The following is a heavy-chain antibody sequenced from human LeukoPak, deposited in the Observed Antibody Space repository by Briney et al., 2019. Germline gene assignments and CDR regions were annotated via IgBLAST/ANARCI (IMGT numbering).Heavy chain of an antibody. V-gene: IGHV4-4*07. CDR3: ARDWLGPFSYYYGMDV. CDR1: GGSISSYY. Sequence: SETLSLTCTVSGGSISSYYWSWIRQPAGKGLEWIGRIYTSGSTNYNPSLKSRVTMSVDTSKNQFSLKLSSVTAADTAVYYCARDWLGPFSYYYGMDVWGQGTTVTVSS. D-gene: IGHD6-19*01. CDR2: IYTSGST. J-gene: IGHJ6*02.